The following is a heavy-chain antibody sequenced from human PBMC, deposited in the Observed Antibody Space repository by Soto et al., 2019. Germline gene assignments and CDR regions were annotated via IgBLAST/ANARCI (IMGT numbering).Heavy chain of an antibody. CDR1: GFSLSTGGVA. J-gene: IGHJ6*02. CDR3: AHKLRYLDPMDV. D-gene: IGHD3-9*01. Sequence: SGPTLVNPAQTLTLTCTFSGFSLSTGGVAVGWIRQPPGKALEWLALIYWNDDKLYSPSLKTRLTVTKDTSKNQVVLTMTNVGPVDTATYYCAHKLRYLDPMDVWGHGATVTVSS. CDR2: IYWNDDK. V-gene: IGHV2-5*01.